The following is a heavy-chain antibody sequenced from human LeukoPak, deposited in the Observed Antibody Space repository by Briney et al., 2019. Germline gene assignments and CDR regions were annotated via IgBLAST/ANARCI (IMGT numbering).Heavy chain of an antibody. CDR3: AKDGPFGDRYYMDV. D-gene: IGHD3-10*01. CDR2: ISGSGGST. V-gene: IGHV3-23*01. CDR1: GFTFSSYG. J-gene: IGHJ6*03. Sequence: GGSLRLSCAASGFTFSSYGMSWVRQAPGKGLEWVSAISGSGGSTYYADSVKGRFNISRDNSKNTLYLQMNSLRAEDTAVYYCAKDGPFGDRYYMDVWGKGTSVTVSS.